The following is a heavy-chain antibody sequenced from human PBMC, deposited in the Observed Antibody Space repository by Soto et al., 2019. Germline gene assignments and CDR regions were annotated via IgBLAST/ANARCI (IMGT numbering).Heavy chain of an antibody. J-gene: IGHJ4*01. D-gene: IGHD1-20*01. CDR2: LYTSGTT. Sequence: ETLSLTCTVSGDSISGYYWSWIRQPAGQALECIGRLYTSGTTNYNPSLRSRVTMSVDTSKNQFSLELSSVTAADTAVYYCARVGGTGYYWYFDYWGHGILVTVSS. V-gene: IGHV4-4*07. CDR3: ARVGGTGYYWYFDY. CDR1: GDSISGYY.